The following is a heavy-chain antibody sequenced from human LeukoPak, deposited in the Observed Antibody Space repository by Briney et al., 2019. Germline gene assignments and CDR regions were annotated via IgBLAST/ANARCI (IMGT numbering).Heavy chain of an antibody. CDR3: ASGSISAARTYYYYYMDV. V-gene: IGHV3-48*03. D-gene: IGHD3-10*01. CDR1: GFTFSNYG. CDR2: ISSSGSTI. Sequence: GGSLRLSCVASGFTFSNYGMNWVRQAPGKGLEWVSYISSSGSTIYYADSVKGRFTISRDDAKNSLYLQMNSLRAEDTAVYYCASGSISAARTYYYYYMDVWGKGTTVTVSS. J-gene: IGHJ6*03.